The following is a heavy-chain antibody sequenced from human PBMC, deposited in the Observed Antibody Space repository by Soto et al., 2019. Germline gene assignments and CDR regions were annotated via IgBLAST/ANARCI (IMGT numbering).Heavy chain of an antibody. D-gene: IGHD3-3*01. CDR2: ISAYNGNT. J-gene: IGHJ4*02. Sequence: ASVKVSCKASGYTFTSYGVSWVRQAPGQGLEWMGWISAYNGNTNYAQKLQGRVTMTTDTSTSTAYTELRSLRSDDTAVYYCVRVGPYYDFWSGYPNFDCWGQGTQVTVSS. CDR1: GYTFTSYG. CDR3: VRVGPYYDFWSGYPNFDC. V-gene: IGHV1-18*01.